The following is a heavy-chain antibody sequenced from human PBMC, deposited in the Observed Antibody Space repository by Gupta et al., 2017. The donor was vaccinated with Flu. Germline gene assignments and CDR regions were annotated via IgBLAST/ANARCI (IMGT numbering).Heavy chain of an antibody. CDR2: INSDGSST. Sequence: EVQLVESGGGLVQPGGSLRLSCAASGFTFSSYWMHWVRQAPGKGLVWVSRINSDGSSTSYADSVKGRFTISRDNAKNTLYLQMNSLRAEDTAVYYWALTGAAAGRSAFDYWGQGTLVTVSS. CDR1: GFTFSSYW. J-gene: IGHJ4*02. CDR3: ALTGAAAGRSAFDY. V-gene: IGHV3-74*01. D-gene: IGHD6-13*01.